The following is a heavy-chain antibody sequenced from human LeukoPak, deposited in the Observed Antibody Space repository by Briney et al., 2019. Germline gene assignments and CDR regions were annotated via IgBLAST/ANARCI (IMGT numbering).Heavy chain of an antibody. Sequence: PGGSLRLSCAASGFTFSSYAMHWVRQAPGKGLEWVAVISYDGSNKYYADSVKGRFTISRDNSKNTLYLQMNSLRAEDTAVYYCAKSYGSGSGTFDIWGQGTMVTVSS. CDR1: GFTFSSYA. V-gene: IGHV3-30-3*02. CDR2: ISYDGSNK. D-gene: IGHD3-10*01. CDR3: AKSYGSGSGTFDI. J-gene: IGHJ3*02.